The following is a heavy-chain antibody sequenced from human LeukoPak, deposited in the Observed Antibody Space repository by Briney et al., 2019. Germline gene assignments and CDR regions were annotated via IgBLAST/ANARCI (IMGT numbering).Heavy chain of an antibody. CDR2: IYHSGST. Sequence: SETLSLTCTVSGYSISSGYYWGWIRQPPGKGLEWIGSIYHSGSTYYNPSLKSRVTISVDTSKNQFSLKLSSVTAADTAVYYCARVLSAIVHSWGQGTLVTVSS. D-gene: IGHD2-21*02. V-gene: IGHV4-38-2*02. J-gene: IGHJ4*02. CDR1: GYSISSGYY. CDR3: ARVLSAIVHS.